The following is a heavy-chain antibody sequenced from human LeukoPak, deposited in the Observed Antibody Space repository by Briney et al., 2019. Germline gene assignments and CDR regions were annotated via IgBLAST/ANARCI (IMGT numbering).Heavy chain of an antibody. D-gene: IGHD3-22*01. CDR3: ARTLANFYYYDSSKDYFDY. CDR2: INPNSGGT. J-gene: IGHJ4*02. V-gene: IGHV1-2*02. CDR1: GYTFTGYY. Sequence: ASVKVSCKASGYTFTGYYMHWVRQAPGQGLEWMGWINPNSGGTNYAQKFQGRVTMTRDTSISTAYMELSRLRSDDTAVYYCARTLANFYYYDSSKDYFDYGGQGTLVTVSS.